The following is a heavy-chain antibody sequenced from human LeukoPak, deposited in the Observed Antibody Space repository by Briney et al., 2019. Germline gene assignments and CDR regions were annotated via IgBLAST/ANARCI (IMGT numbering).Heavy chain of an antibody. CDR3: AKTSFSDASGHYYYMDV. V-gene: IGHV3-30*02. J-gene: IGHJ6*03. CDR2: IRFDGTSK. CDR1: GFTFSDYG. Sequence: PGGSLRLSCAASGFTFSDYGMHWLRQAPGKGLEWVAFIRFDGTSKYYADSVKGRFTISRDNSQNTVSLQVNNLRTEDTALYYCAKTSFSDASGHYYYMDVWGKGTTVTVSS. D-gene: IGHD3-3*01.